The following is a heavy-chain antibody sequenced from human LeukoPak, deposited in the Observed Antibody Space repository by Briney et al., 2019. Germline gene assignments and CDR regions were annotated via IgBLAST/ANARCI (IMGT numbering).Heavy chain of an antibody. CDR2: ISSSGSNI. D-gene: IGHD5-12*01. CDR1: GFTFSSYE. J-gene: IGHJ4*02. Sequence: PGGSLRLSCAASGFTFSSYEMNWVRQAPGKGLEWVSYISSSGSNIYYADSVKGRFTISRDNAKNSLYLQMNSLRAEDTAVYYCARAPLRLPLDYWGQGTLVTVSS. CDR3: ARAPLRLPLDY. V-gene: IGHV3-48*03.